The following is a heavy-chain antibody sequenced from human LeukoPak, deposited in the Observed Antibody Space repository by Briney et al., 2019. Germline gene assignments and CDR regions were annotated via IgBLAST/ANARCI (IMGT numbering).Heavy chain of an antibody. CDR3: ARGGYIVVVPAAITLYNWFDP. CDR1: GGSFSGYY. Sequence: PSETLSLTCAVYGGSFSGYYWSWIRQPPGRGLEWIGEIKHSGSTNYNPSLKSRVTISVDTSKNQFSLKLSFVTAADTAVYYCARGGYIVVVPAAITLYNWFDPWGQGTLVTASS. CDR2: IKHSGST. V-gene: IGHV4-34*01. J-gene: IGHJ5*02. D-gene: IGHD2-2*02.